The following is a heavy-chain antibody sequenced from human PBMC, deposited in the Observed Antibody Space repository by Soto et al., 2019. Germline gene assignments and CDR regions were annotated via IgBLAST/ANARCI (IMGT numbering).Heavy chain of an antibody. CDR2: IGVSGDTT. D-gene: IGHD3-10*01. V-gene: IGHV3-23*01. J-gene: IGHJ4*02. CDR3: AKVRRFGELRSLY. Sequence: EVQLLESGGGLVQPGGSLRLSCAASGFTFSSYAMSWVRQAPGKGLEWVSAIGVSGDTTYYADSVKGRFTISRDNSKNTLYLQMGSLRAKEADVYYCAKVRRFGELRSLYWGQGTLVTVSS. CDR1: GFTFSSYA.